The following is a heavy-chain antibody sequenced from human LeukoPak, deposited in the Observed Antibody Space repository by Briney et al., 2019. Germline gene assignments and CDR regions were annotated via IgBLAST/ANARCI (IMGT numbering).Heavy chain of an antibody. D-gene: IGHD3-3*01. Sequence: ASVKVSCKASGYTFTSYYMHWVGQAPGQGLEWMGIINPSGGSTSYAQKFQGRVTMTRHMSTSTVYIELSSLRSEDTAVYYCARGFHDFWSGDNWFDPWGQGTLVTVSS. CDR3: ARGFHDFWSGDNWFDP. CDR1: GYTFTSYY. CDR2: INPSGGST. V-gene: IGHV1-46*01. J-gene: IGHJ5*02.